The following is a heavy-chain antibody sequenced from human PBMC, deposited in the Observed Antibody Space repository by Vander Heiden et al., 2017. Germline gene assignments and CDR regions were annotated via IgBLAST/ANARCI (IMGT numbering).Heavy chain of an antibody. V-gene: IGHV4-39*01. J-gene: IGHJ4*02. CDR3: ANSDCGGDCYPSPRVDY. Sequence: QLQLQESGPGLVKPSETLSPTCTVSGGSISSSSYYWGWIRQPPGKGLEWIGSSYYSGSTYYNPSLKSRVTISVDTSKNQFSLKLSSVTAADTAVYYCANSDCGGDCYPSPRVDYWGQGTLVTVSS. D-gene: IGHD2-21*02. CDR1: GGSISSSSYY. CDR2: SYYSGST.